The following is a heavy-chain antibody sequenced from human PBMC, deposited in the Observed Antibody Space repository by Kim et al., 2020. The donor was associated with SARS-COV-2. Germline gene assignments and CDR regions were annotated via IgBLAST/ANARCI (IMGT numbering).Heavy chain of an antibody. CDR3: ARDGSGYYLGYFDY. D-gene: IGHD3-22*01. V-gene: IGHV4-59*01. Sequence: NPSLKGRVTISVDTSKNQFSLKLSSVTAADTAVYYCARDGSGYYLGYFDYWGQGTLVTVSS. J-gene: IGHJ4*02.